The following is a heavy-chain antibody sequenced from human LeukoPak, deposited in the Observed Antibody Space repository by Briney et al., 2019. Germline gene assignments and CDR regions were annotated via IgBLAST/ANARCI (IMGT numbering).Heavy chain of an antibody. J-gene: IGHJ4*02. CDR3: ARDRLRDGYKSPDY. V-gene: IGHV3-11*01. D-gene: IGHD5-24*01. CDR2: ISSSGSTI. CDR1: GFTFSDYY. Sequence: GGSLRLSCAASGFTFSDYYMSWIRQAQGKGLEWVSYISSSGSTIYYADSVKGRFTISRDNAKNSLYLQMNSLRAEDTAVYYCARDRLRDGYKSPDYWGQGTLVTVSS.